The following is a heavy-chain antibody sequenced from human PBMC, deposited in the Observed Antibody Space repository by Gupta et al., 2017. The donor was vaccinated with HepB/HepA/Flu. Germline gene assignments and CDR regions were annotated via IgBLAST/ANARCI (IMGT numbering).Heavy chain of an antibody. V-gene: IGHV1-18*04. CDR2: ISGYNGDT. D-gene: IGHD2-2*01. CDR1: GYTFTAYG. CDR3: AREGSXDMYVVPPGLFDQ. Sequence: QVQLVQSGAEVKKPGASVKVSCRASGYTFTAYGISWVRQAPGQGLEWMGWISGYNGDTNYAQKLQDRVKMTTDPATSTAYMELRSLTSDDTAVXYXAREGSXDMYVVPPGLFDQWGQGSLVTVSS. J-gene: IGHJ4*02.